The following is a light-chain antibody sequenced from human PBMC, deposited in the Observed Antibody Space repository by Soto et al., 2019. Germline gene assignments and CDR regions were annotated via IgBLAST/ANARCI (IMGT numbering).Light chain of an antibody. V-gene: IGKV1-9*01. CDR3: QQVKSYPRT. CDR2: AES. J-gene: IGKJ4*01. Sequence: IQLTQSPSFLSASVGDRVTITCRASQGIAGSLAWYQQKPGKPPKLLIYAESTLQSGVPSRFSGSGSGTRGTLTISSLQPEDFATYYCQQVKSYPRTFGGGTKVDSK. CDR1: QGIAGS.